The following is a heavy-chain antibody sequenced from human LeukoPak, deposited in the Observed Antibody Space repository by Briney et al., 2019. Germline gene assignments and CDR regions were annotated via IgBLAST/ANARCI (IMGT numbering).Heavy chain of an antibody. D-gene: IGHD5-18*01. CDR3: AGDGEETAMVLVY. CDR1: GYTFTSYY. CDR2: INPSGGST. V-gene: IGHV1-46*01. J-gene: IGHJ4*02. Sequence: ASVKVSCKASGYTFTSYYMHWVGQAPGQGLEWMGIINPSGGSTSYAQKFQGRVTMTRDTSTSTVYMELSSLRSEDTAVYYCAGDGEETAMVLVYWGQGTLVTVSS.